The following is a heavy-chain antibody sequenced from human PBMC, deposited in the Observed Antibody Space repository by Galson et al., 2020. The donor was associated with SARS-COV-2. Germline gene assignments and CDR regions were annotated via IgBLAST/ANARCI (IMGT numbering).Heavy chain of an antibody. Sequence: ASKTLSLTCTVPGGSISSYYWSWIRQPPGKGLEWIGYIYYSGSTNYNPSLKSRVTISVDTSKNQFSLKLSSVTAADTAVYYCARGFDYWGQGTLVTVSS. V-gene: IGHV4-59*01. CDR1: GGSISSYY. CDR2: IYYSGST. J-gene: IGHJ4*02. CDR3: ARGFDY.